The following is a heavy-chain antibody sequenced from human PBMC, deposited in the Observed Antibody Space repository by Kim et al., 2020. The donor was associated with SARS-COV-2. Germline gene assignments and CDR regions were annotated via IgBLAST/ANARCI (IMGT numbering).Heavy chain of an antibody. Sequence: APVKGRFTISRDDSKNTLYLQMNSLKTEDTAVYYCTKVVAAKGYYGMDVWGQGTTVTVSS. J-gene: IGHJ6*02. CDR3: TKVVAAKGYYGMDV. D-gene: IGHD2-15*01. V-gene: IGHV3-15*01.